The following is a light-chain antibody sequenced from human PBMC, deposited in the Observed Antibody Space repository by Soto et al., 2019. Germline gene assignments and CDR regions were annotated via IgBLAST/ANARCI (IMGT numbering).Light chain of an antibody. CDR2: GAS. J-gene: IGKJ4*01. V-gene: IGKV3-20*01. Sequence: EIVLTQSPGTLSLSPGEGATLSCRASQSVSSSYLAWYQQKPGQAPRLLIYGASSRATGIPDRFSGSGSGTDFTLTISRLEPEDFAVYYCQQYGSSPPSLTFGGGTKVEIK. CDR1: QSVSSSY. CDR3: QQYGSSPPSLT.